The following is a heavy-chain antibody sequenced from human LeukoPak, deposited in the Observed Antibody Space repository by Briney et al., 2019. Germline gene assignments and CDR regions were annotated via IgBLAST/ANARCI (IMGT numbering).Heavy chain of an antibody. Sequence: PSETLSLTCTVSGGSISGSYWTWVRQPAGKGLEWIGRIYSNEITNYNPSLKSRVTMSVDTSKNQFSLKLTSVTAADTAVYYCARGSGAATNEALDNWGQGTLVTVSS. CDR1: GGSISGSY. D-gene: IGHD1-26*01. CDR2: IYSNEIT. V-gene: IGHV4-4*07. J-gene: IGHJ4*02. CDR3: ARGSGAATNEALDN.